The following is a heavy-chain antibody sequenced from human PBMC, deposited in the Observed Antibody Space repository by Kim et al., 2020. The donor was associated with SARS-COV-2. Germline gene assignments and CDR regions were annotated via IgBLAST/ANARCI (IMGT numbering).Heavy chain of an antibody. CDR1: GYSFSSYW. CDR2: IYPGDSDT. D-gene: IGHD4-17*01. V-gene: IGHV5-51*01. CDR3: ARTTNYDDYVMDV. Sequence: GESLKISCKGSGYSFSSYWIGWVRQMPGKGLEWMGTIYPGDSDTRYSPSFQGQVTISGDKFISTAYLQWSSLKASDSAMYYCARTTNYDDYVMDVWGRGTTVPVPS. J-gene: IGHJ6*02.